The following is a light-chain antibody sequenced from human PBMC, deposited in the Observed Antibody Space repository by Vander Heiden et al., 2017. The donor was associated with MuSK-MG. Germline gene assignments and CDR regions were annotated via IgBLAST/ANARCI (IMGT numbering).Light chain of an antibody. CDR1: QSINSW. CDR2: DAS. J-gene: IGKJ4*01. Sequence: DIQMTQSPSTLSASVGDRVTITCRASQSINSWLAWYQQKPGRAPKVLIYDASSLESGVPSRFSGSGSGTEFTLTINSLQPDDFATYYCQQYNDFSPLTFGGGTKVEIK. V-gene: IGKV1-5*01. CDR3: QQYNDFSPLT.